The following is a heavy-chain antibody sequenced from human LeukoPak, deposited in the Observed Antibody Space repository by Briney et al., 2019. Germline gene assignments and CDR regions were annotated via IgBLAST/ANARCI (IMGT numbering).Heavy chain of an antibody. D-gene: IGHD5-18*01. CDR3: ARDVYSHGTPIDY. V-gene: IGHV3-7*01. J-gene: IGHJ4*02. Sequence: PGGSLRLSCAASAFTVSNYWMSWVRQAPGKGLEWVANIKQDGSEKYYVDSVKGRFTISRDNAKNSLYLQMNSLRAEDTAVYYCARDVYSHGTPIDYWGQGTLVTVSS. CDR1: AFTVSNYW. CDR2: IKQDGSEK.